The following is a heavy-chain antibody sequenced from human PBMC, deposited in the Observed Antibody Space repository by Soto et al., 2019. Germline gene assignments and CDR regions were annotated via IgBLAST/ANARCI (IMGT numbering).Heavy chain of an antibody. J-gene: IGHJ5*02. CDR1: GGSISSYY. CDR2: IYYSGST. D-gene: IGHD3-9*01. Sequence: QVQLQESGPGLVKPSETLSLTCTVSGGSISSYYWSWIRQPPGKGLEWIGYIYYSGSTNYTPSLKSGVAVRVDMSENQFPRKLRSVTAADAAVYYCGRDRYAILTGYGGGGEYWFDPWGQCTPVTVSS. V-gene: IGHV4-59*01. CDR3: GRDRYAILTGYGGGGEYWFDP.